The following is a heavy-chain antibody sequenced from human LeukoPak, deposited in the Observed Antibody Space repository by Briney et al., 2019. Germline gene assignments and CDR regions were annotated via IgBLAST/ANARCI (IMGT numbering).Heavy chain of an antibody. J-gene: IGHJ4*02. Sequence: GGSLRLSCAASAFTVNSYGMHRVRQAQGQELEGVAVITYDGSNKYYADSVKVRFTISRDNSKNTLYLQMNSLRAEDKAVYYCAKAGRVYGSGSYYNKEGLDYWGQGTLVTVSS. D-gene: IGHD3-10*01. CDR2: ITYDGSNK. V-gene: IGHV3-30*18. CDR1: AFTVNSYG. CDR3: AKAGRVYGSGSYYNKEGLDY.